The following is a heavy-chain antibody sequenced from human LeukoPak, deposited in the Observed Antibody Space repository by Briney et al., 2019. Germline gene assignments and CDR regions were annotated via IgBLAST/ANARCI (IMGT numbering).Heavy chain of an antibody. CDR2: VGPDDGEI. J-gene: IGHJ5*02. Sequence: GASVKVSCKVSGYNVTLLPIHWVRQAPGKGLEWLGGVGPDDGEIVYAQNFQGRVTMTEDKSTNTLYMGVSSLRSEDTAVYYCAMVRGPGSTVTTDWFDPWGQGTLVIVSS. CDR1: GYNVTLLP. V-gene: IGHV1-24*01. CDR3: AMVRGPGSTVTTDWFDP. D-gene: IGHD4-17*01.